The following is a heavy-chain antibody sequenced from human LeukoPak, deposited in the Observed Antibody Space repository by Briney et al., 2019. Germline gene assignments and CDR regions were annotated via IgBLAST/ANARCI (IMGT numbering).Heavy chain of an antibody. CDR3: ASGTPGAFDI. Sequence: PSETLSLTCTVSGGSISSSSYYWGWIRQPPGKGLEWIGSIYYSGSTYYNPSLKSRVTISVDTSKNQFSLKLSSVTAADTAVYYCASGTPGAFDIWGQGTMVTVSS. J-gene: IGHJ3*02. CDR1: GGSISSSSYY. CDR2: IYYSGST. V-gene: IGHV4-39*07.